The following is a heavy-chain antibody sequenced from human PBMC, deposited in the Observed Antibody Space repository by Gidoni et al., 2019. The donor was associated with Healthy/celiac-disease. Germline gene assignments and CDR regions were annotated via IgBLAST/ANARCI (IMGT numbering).Heavy chain of an antibody. D-gene: IGHD3-22*01. Sequence: QVQLVQSGAEVRKPGSSVKVACKASGGTFRSYAISWVRQAPGQGLEWMGGIIPIFGTANYAQKVQGRVTITADESTSTAYMELSSLRSEDTAVYYCARGLGVEPYDYVSSAGQVRDWGQGTLVTVSS. V-gene: IGHV1-69*01. CDR3: ARGLGVEPYDYVSSAGQVRD. J-gene: IGHJ4*02. CDR1: GGTFRSYA. CDR2: IIPIFGTA.